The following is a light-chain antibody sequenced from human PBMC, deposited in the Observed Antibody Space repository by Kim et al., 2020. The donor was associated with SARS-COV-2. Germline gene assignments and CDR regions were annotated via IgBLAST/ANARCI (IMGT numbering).Light chain of an antibody. CDR2: DAS. CDR1: QSVSTY. CDR3: QQRSNWTPT. J-gene: IGKJ4*01. Sequence: DTVLTQFPATLSLSPGERATLSCRASQSVSTYLAWYQHKPGQAPRLLIHDASNRATGVPPRFSGGGSGTDFTLTISSLEPEDFAIYYCQQRSNWTPTFGGGTRLEI. V-gene: IGKV3-11*01.